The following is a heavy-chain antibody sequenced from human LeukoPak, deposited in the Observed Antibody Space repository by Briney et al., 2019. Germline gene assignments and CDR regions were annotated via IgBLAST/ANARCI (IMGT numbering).Heavy chain of an antibody. CDR2: ISAYNGNT. Sequence: ASVKVSCKAPGYTFTSYGISWVRQAPGQGLEWMGWISAYNGNTNYAQKLQGRVTMTTDTSTSTAYMELRSLRSDDTAVYYCARGRIAAGTVGVVSAFWGQGTLVTVSS. V-gene: IGHV1-18*01. CDR1: GYTFTSYG. J-gene: IGHJ4*02. D-gene: IGHD6-13*01. CDR3: ARGRIAAGTVGVVSAF.